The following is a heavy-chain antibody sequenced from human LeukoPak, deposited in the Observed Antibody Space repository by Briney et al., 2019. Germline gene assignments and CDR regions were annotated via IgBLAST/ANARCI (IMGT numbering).Heavy chain of an antibody. V-gene: IGHV4-59*12. J-gene: IGHJ4*02. CDR3: ARGSYSSSRQFDY. D-gene: IGHD6-13*01. CDR2: IYYSGST. Sequence: SETLSLTCTVSGGSISSYYWSWIRQPPGKGLEWIGYIYYSGSTYYNPSLKSRVTISVDTSKNQFSLKLSSVTAADTAVYYCARGSYSSSRQFDYWGQGTLVTVSS. CDR1: GGSISSYY.